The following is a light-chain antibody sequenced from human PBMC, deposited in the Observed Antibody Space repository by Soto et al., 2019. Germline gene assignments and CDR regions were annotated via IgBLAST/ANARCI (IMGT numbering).Light chain of an antibody. CDR3: QQHSDSPPT. Sequence: IVFTQSQGPLSLSPGASATLSCRPSPRVSARYLAWYHQTPGQAPMLLIFGASDRATGIPDRFSVSGSVTDFPLTIDRLEPEDFAMYFCQQHSDSPPTFGQGTKVDIK. J-gene: IGKJ1*01. V-gene: IGKV3-20*01. CDR1: PRVSARY. CDR2: GAS.